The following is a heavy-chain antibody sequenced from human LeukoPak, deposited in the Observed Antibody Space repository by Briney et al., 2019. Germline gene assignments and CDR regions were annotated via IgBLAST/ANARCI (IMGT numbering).Heavy chain of an antibody. V-gene: IGHV4-39*07. J-gene: IGHJ4*02. CDR1: GGSISSSSYY. CDR3: ARDFAAGVTDDY. CDR2: IYHSGST. D-gene: IGHD3-10*01. Sequence: PSETLSLTCTVSGGSISSSSYYWGWIRQPPGKGLEWIGSIYHSGSTYYNPSLKSRVSISVDMSKNQFSLKLSSVTAADTAVYYCARDFAAGVTDDYWGQGTLVTVSS.